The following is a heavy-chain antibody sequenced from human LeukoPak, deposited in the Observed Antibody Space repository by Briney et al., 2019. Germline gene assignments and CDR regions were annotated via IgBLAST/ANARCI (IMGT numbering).Heavy chain of an antibody. V-gene: IGHV3-48*03. J-gene: IGHJ4*02. CDR3: ARDNYDSSGYYFD. D-gene: IGHD3-22*01. CDR2: ISSSGSTT. Sequence: GGSLRLSCAASGFTFTSYEMNWVRQAPRKGLEWVSYISSSGSTTHYADSVKGRFTISRDNAKKSLYLQMNSLRAEDTAVYYCARDNYDSSGYYFDWGQGTLVTVSS. CDR1: GFTFTSYE.